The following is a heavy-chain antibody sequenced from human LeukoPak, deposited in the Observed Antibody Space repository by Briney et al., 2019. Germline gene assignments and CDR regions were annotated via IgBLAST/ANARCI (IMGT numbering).Heavy chain of an antibody. V-gene: IGHV3-48*03. D-gene: IGHD6-13*01. J-gene: IGHJ4*02. CDR1: GFAFNIYE. Sequence: PGGSLRLSCATSGFAFNIYELDWVRLVPGKGLEWVAYSSHTGTIYYADSAKGRFTISRDSAPNSLYLQMNNLRAEDTAVYYCVNSIAAAGTGFDYWGQGTLVTVSS. CDR3: VNSIAAAGTGFDY. CDR2: SSHTGTI.